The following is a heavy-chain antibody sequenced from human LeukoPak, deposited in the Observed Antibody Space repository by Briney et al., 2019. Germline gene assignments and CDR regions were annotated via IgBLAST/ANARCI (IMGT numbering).Heavy chain of an antibody. CDR3: ARDRGYVPYYYGMDV. CDR2: IYYSGST. V-gene: IGHV4-30-4*01. D-gene: IGHD3-10*01. CDR1: GGSISSGDYY. Sequence: SQTLSLTCTVSGGSISSGDYYWSWLRQPPGKGLEWLGYIYYSGSTYYNPSLKSRVTISVDTSKNQFSLKLSSVTAADTAVYYCARDRGYVPYYYGMDVWGQGTTVTVSS. J-gene: IGHJ6*02.